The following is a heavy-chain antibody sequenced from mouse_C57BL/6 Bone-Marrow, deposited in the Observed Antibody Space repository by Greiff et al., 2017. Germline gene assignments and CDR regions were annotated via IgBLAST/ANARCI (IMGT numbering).Heavy chain of an antibody. J-gene: IGHJ1*03. CDR3: AREGYGSGPDGYFGV. V-gene: IGHV1-69*01. D-gene: IGHD1-1*01. CDR1: GYTFTSYW. Sequence: VQLQQPGAELVMPGASVKLSCKASGYTFTSYWMHWVKQRPGQGLEWIGEIDPSDSYTNYNQKFKGKSTLTVDKSSSTAYMQLSSLTSEDSAVYYCAREGYGSGPDGYFGVWGTGTTVTVSS. CDR2: IDPSDSYT.